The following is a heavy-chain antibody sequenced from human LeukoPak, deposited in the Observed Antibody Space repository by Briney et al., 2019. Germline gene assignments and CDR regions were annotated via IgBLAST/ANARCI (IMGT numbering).Heavy chain of an antibody. J-gene: IGHJ6*02. D-gene: IGHD2-21*02. CDR1: VGTFSSYT. CDR2: IITILVIA. CDR3: ARDVPYCGGDCYSGYYCYYGMDV. V-gene: IGHV1-69*04. Sequence: SVQITYKTAVGTFSSYTISWVRQAPALRLEWRGRIITILVIANYAHKFLGRVTITADKHTSTTYMELSSLRSEDTGVYYCARDVPYCGGDCYSGYYCYYGMDVWGQGTTVTVSS.